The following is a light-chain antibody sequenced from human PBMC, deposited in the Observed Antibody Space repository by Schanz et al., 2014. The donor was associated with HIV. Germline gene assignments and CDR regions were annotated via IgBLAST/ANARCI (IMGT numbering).Light chain of an antibody. J-gene: IGKJ1*01. CDR3: QQYNNYWT. V-gene: IGKV1-5*03. CDR2: QTS. CDR1: HNIDNW. Sequence: DIQMTQSPSTLSASVGDRVTITCRASHNIDNWLAWYQQKPGKAPNLLIYQTSTLKTGVPSRFSGSRSGTEFTLTISSLQPDDFATYYCQQYNNYWTFGQGTKVEIK.